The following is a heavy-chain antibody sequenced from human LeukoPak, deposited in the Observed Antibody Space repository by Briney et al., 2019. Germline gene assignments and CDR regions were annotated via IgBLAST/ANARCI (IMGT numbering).Heavy chain of an antibody. V-gene: IGHV3-30*03. Sequence: PGGSLRLSCAPSGFTFSRHGMHWVRQAPGKGLEWVAVISYDGSNKYYADSVKGRFTISRDLSKNTLYLQMNSLRVEDTALYYCARKYSGTNPFDYWGQGTLVTVSS. D-gene: IGHD1-26*01. CDR2: ISYDGSNK. CDR1: GFTFSRHG. J-gene: IGHJ4*02. CDR3: ARKYSGTNPFDY.